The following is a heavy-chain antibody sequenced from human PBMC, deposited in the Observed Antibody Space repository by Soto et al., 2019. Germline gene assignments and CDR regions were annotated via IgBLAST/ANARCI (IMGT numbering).Heavy chain of an antibody. CDR1: GGSFSGYY. D-gene: IGHD2-2*01. CDR2: INHSGST. J-gene: IGHJ4*02. CDR3: ARGPPREDVVVAAAIYFDY. Sequence: QVQLQQWGAGLLKPSETLSLTCAVYGGSFSGYYWSWIRQPPGKGLEWIGEINHSGSTNYNPSLKSRVTISVDTSKNQFSLKLSSVTAADTAVYYCARGPPREDVVVAAAIYFDYWGQGTLVTVSS. V-gene: IGHV4-34*01.